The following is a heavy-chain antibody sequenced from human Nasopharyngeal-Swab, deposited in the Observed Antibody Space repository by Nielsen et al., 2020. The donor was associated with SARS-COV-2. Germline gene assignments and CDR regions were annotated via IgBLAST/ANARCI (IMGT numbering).Heavy chain of an antibody. CDR3: AREEGAAAGTGGMDV. CDR2: ISYDGSNK. CDR1: GFTFHSYA. Sequence: GGSLRLSCAASGFTFHSYAMHWVRQAPGKGLEWVAVISYDGSNKFYADSVKGRFTISRDNSKNTLYLQMNSLRAEDTAVYYCAREEGAAAGTGGMDVWGQGTTVTVSS. J-gene: IGHJ6*02. D-gene: IGHD6-13*01. V-gene: IGHV3-30-3*01.